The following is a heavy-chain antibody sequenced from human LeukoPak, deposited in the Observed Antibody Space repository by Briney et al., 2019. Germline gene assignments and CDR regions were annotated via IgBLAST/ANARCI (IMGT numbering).Heavy chain of an antibody. CDR1: GGTFSSYA. CDR2: IIPIFGTA. Sequence: GASVKVSCTASGGTFSSYAISWVRQAPGQGLEWMGGIIPIFGTANYAQKFQGRVTITADESTSTAYMELSSLRSEDTAVYYCARGRDGYNLGLWGQGTLVTVSS. CDR3: ARGRDGYNLGL. J-gene: IGHJ4*02. D-gene: IGHD5-24*01. V-gene: IGHV1-69*13.